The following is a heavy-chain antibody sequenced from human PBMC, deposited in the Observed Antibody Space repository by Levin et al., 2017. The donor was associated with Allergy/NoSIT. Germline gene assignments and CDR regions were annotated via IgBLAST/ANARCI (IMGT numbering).Heavy chain of an antibody. J-gene: IGHJ4*02. V-gene: IGHV4-39*01. D-gene: IGHD2-2*01. CDR2: IYYSGST. Sequence: SETLSLTCTVSGGSISSSSYYWGWIRQPPGKGLEWIGSIYYSGSTYYNPSLKSRVTISVDTSKNQFSLKLSSVTAADTAVYYCARGGLVVPAEGGYFDYWGQGTLVTVSS. CDR1: GGSISSSSYY. CDR3: ARGGLVVPAEGGYFDY.